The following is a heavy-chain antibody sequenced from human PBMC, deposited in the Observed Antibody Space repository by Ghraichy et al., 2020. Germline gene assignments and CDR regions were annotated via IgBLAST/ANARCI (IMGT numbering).Heavy chain of an antibody. V-gene: IGHV4-59*01. CDR1: GGSISSYY. Sequence: SETLSLTCTVSGGSISSYYWSWIRQPPGKGLEWIGYIYYSGSTNYNPSLKSRVTISVDTSKNQFSLKLSSVTAADTAVYYCARENYYYYGMDVWGQGTTFTVSS. CDR3: ARENYYYYGMDV. J-gene: IGHJ6*02. CDR2: IYYSGST.